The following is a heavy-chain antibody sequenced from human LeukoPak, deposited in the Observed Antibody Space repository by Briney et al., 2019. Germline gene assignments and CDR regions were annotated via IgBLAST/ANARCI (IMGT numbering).Heavy chain of an antibody. CDR2: IYYSGST. V-gene: IGHV4-39*01. Sequence: SETLSLTCTVSGGSISSSSYYWGWIRQPPGKGLEWIGSIYYSGSTYYNPSLKSRVTISVDTSKNQFSLKLSSVTAADTAVYYCVDLNRGAHDYWGQGTLVTVSS. J-gene: IGHJ4*02. D-gene: IGHD1-26*01. CDR1: GGSISSSSYY. CDR3: VDLNRGAHDY.